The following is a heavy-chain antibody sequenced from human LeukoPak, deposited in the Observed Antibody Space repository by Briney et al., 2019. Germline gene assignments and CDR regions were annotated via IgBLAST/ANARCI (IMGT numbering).Heavy chain of an antibody. CDR1: GFTFRTYP. D-gene: IGHD1-26*01. CDR3: VKVSGGWEPPADY. CDR2: INNYGDTT. J-gene: IGHJ4*02. Sequence: PGGSLRLSCSVSGFTFRTYPMHWVRQAPGKGLQYVSAINNYGDTTYYADSVKGRFTISRDNSKNTLYLQMTSLRAEDTAVYYCVKVSGGWEPPADYWGQGTLVTVSS. V-gene: IGHV3-64D*09.